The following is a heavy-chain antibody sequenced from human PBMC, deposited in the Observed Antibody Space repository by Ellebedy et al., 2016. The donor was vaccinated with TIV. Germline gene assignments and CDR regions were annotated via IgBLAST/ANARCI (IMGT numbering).Heavy chain of an antibody. V-gene: IGHV3-53*01. J-gene: IGHJ2*01. CDR1: EFSVTTNY. Sequence: GESLKISCAASEFSVTTNYMSWVRQAPGKGLEWVSVIYSNGGTDYADSVKGRFTISRDNSKNTLYLQMIGLRAEDTAVYYCARQGNYYESSAYPTNTYWYFDLWGRGTLVTVSS. CDR2: IYSNGGT. CDR3: ARQGNYYESSAYPTNTYWYFDL. D-gene: IGHD3-22*01.